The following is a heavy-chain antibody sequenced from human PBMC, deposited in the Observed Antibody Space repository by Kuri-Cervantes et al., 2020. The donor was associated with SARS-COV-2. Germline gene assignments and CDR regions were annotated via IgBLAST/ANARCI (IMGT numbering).Heavy chain of an antibody. Sequence: GGSLRLSCVASGFNFSTTDMHWVRQAPGKGLEWVTFISADGKNKKYMASGKGRFNISRDNSQNTLHRQMKCLRSEDTAMYYCAKDRVGVQDYWGQGTLVTVSS. CDR3: AKDRVGVQDY. CDR2: ISADGKNK. V-gene: IGHV3-30*18. CDR1: GFNFSTTD. D-gene: IGHD2-21*01. J-gene: IGHJ4*02.